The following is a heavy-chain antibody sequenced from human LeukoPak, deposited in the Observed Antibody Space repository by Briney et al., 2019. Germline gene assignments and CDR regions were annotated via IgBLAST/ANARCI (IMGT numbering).Heavy chain of an antibody. D-gene: IGHD4-17*01. CDR3: AKERFGDYGDFDY. CDR1: GFTFSSQG. CDR2: ISRSGGST. J-gene: IGHJ4*02. V-gene: IGHV3-23*01. Sequence: GGSLGLSCTASGFTFSSQGMSWVRQAPGKGLEWVSTISRSGGSTYYADSVKGRFTISRDNSKNTLYLQLNSLRAEDTAVYYCAKERFGDYGDFDYWGQGTLVTVSS.